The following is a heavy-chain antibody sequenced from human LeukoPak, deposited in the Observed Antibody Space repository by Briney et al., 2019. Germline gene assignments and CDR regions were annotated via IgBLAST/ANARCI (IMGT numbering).Heavy chain of an antibody. CDR2: INWNGGST. J-gene: IGHJ4*02. Sequence: GGSLRLSCAASGFTFTSYGMHWVRQAPGKGLEWVSGINWNGGSTAYADSVRGRFTISRDNAKHSLYLQTNSLRAEDTAFYYCARNFGGGDRSGPFYWGQGTLVTVSS. CDR3: ARNFGGGDRSGPFY. D-gene: IGHD3-22*01. V-gene: IGHV3-20*04. CDR1: GFTFTSYG.